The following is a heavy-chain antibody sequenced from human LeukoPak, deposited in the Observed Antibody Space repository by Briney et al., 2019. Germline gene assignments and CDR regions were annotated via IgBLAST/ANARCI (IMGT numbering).Heavy chain of an antibody. CDR3: ARTRNDYSNYYYMDV. J-gene: IGHJ6*03. Sequence: SETLSLTCTVSGGSISSYYWSWIRQPAGKGLEWIGRIYTSGSTNYNPSLKSRVTMSVDTSKNQFSLKLSSVPAADTAVYYCARTRNDYSNYYYMDVWGKGTTVTVSS. CDR1: GGSISSYY. CDR2: IYTSGST. D-gene: IGHD4-11*01. V-gene: IGHV4-4*07.